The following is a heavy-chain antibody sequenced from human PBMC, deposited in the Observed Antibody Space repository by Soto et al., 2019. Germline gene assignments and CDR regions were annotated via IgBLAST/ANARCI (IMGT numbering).Heavy chain of an antibody. CDR2: VSTFNVYT. D-gene: IGHD2-15*01. CDR3: ARDYHCSGGRCSDAFDI. V-gene: IGHV1-18*01. CDR1: GYTFSSYG. Sequence: QVQLVQSGADVKKPGASVKVSCKASGYTFSSYGISWVRQAPGQGLEWMGWVSTFNVYTKYAQKLQGRVTMTTDTATNTAYMELRSLRSDDTAQYYCARDYHCSGGRCSDAFDIWGQGTMVTVSS. J-gene: IGHJ3*02.